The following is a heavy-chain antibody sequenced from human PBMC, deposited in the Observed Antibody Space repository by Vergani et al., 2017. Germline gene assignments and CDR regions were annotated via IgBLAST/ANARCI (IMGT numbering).Heavy chain of an antibody. CDR1: GGSISSGDYY. V-gene: IGHV4-30-4*08. CDR2: IYYSGST. Sequence: QVQLQESGPGLVKPSQTLSLTCTVSGGSISSGDYYWSWIRQPPGKGLEWIGYIYYSGSTYYNPSLKSRVTISVDTSKNLFSLKLSSVTAADTAVYYCASVRDYRSSRCDGPFDYWGQGTLVTVSS. D-gene: IGHD6-13*01. CDR3: ASVRDYRSSRCDGPFDY. J-gene: IGHJ4*02.